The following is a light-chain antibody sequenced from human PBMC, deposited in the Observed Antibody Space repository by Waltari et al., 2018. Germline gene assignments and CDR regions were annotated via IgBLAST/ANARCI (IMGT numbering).Light chain of an antibody. CDR1: SGIHVGRYR. V-gene: IGLV5-45*03. CDR3: RIWKNNAGV. CDR2: YKSDSDK. J-gene: IGLJ3*02. Sequence: QAVLTQPSSLSASPGASASLTCTLRSGIHVGRYRIYWYQQRQGSPPQYLLRYKSDSDKHQDVRVPRGFSGAKDVAAMAGILLISGLQSEDEVDYYCRIWKNNAGVLGGGTTLTFL.